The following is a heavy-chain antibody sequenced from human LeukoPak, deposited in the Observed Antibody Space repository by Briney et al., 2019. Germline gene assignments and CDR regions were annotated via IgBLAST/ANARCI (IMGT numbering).Heavy chain of an antibody. V-gene: IGHV1-2*02. CDR3: ARARNTIVRGDHTGPLQAFDY. D-gene: IGHD3-10*01. CDR2: INPNSGGT. J-gene: IGHJ4*02. CDR1: GYTFTGYY. Sequence: KVSCKASGYTFTGYYMHWVRQAPGQGLEWMGWINPNSGGTSYAQKFQGRVTMTRDTSISTAYMELSRLRSDDTAVYYCARARNTIVRGDHTGPLQAFDYWGQGTLVTVSS.